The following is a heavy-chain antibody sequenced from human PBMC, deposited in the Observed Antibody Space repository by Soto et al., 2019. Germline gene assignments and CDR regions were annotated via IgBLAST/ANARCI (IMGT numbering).Heavy chain of an antibody. V-gene: IGHV3-66*01. CDR1: GFSVSHNY. CDR2: IFSGGTT. D-gene: IGHD2-21*01. CDR3: AVDSTDGDFVEAFDV. J-gene: IGHJ3*01. Sequence: ELKLVESGGGLVQPGGSLRLSCAASGFSVSHNYVNWVRQAPGRGLEWVSVIFSGGTTHYADSVKGRFTISRDTSKNTVHLQMNGLRVDDTALYYCAVDSTDGDFVEAFDVWGEGTLVTVSS.